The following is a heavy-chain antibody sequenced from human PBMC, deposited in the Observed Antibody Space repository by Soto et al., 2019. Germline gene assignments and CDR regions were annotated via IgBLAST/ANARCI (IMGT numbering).Heavy chain of an antibody. CDR2: IYPGDSDT. Sequence: PGESLKISCKGSGYSFTSYWIGWVRQIPGKGLEWMGIIYPGDSDTRYSPSFQGQVTISADKSISTAYLQWSSLKASDTAMYYCARVVAATQGYYYYYMDVWGKGTTVTVSS. D-gene: IGHD2-15*01. CDR3: ARVVAATQGYYYYYMDV. J-gene: IGHJ6*03. V-gene: IGHV5-51*01. CDR1: GYSFTSYW.